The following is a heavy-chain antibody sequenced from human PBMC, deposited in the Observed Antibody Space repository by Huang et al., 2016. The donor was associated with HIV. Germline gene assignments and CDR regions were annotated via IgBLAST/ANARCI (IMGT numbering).Heavy chain of an antibody. CDR1: DYVLTTYA. CDR2: IGPYKSKT. CDR3: ARENILTDHTGNYYYIDV. D-gene: IGHD3-9*01. J-gene: IGHJ6*03. Sequence: QVSLVQPGAEVKKPGASVKGSCKAYDYVLTTYAYRRVRQASGVGLEWLGWIGPYKSKTLYGRNHQDRVTITTATATGTAYMELRGLRSDDTAVYYCARENILTDHTGNYYYIDVWGDGTTVTVSS. V-gene: IGHV1-18*01.